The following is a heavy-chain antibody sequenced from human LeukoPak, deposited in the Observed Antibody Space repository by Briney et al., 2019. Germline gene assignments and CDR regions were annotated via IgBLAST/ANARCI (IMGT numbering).Heavy chain of an antibody. V-gene: IGHV3-23*01. CDR3: AKFRNATGTFDY. CDR1: GFTFSGYA. CDR2: ISGSGGST. J-gene: IGHJ4*02. Sequence: VGSLRLSCAASGFTFSGYAMSWVRQAPGKGLEWVSAISGSGGSTYYAASVKGRFTISRDNSKNTLYLQMNSLRAEDTAVYYCAKFRNATGTFDYWGQGTLVTVSS. D-gene: IGHD1-1*01.